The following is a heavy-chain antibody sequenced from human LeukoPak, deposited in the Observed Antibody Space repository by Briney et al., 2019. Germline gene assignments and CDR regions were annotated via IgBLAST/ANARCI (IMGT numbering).Heavy chain of an antibody. Sequence: GGSLRLSCAASGFTFDDYAMHWVRQAPGKGLEWVSGISWNSGSIGYADSVKGRFTISRDNAKNSLYLQMNSLRAEDTAVYYCARGQQWLAGADYWGQGTLVTVSS. CDR1: GFTFDDYA. V-gene: IGHV3-9*01. J-gene: IGHJ4*02. CDR3: ARGQQWLAGADY. CDR2: ISWNSGSI. D-gene: IGHD6-19*01.